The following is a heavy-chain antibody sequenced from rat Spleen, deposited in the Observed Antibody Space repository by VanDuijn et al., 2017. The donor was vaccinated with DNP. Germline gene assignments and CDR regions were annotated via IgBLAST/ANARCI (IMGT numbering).Heavy chain of an antibody. CDR3: TWQLHPSYFSMGA. CDR2: IKVESNNYPT. V-gene: IGHV6-8*01. D-gene: IGHD1-2*01. J-gene: IGHJ4*01. CDR1: GFTFNYAW. Sequence: EVQLVETGGSWVQPGKSLKLTCATSGFTFNYAWMHWVRQSPEKQLEWVAQIKVESNNYPTYYAESVKGRFTISRDDSKSSLYLQMNSLKEEDTAIYYCTWQLHPSYFSMGAWGQGTSVTVSS.